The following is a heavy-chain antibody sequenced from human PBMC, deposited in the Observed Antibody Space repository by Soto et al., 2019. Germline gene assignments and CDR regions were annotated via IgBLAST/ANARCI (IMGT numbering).Heavy chain of an antibody. D-gene: IGHD3-10*01. CDR1: GYSFANCW. J-gene: IGHJ6*02. CDR2: IYPGDSDT. CDR3: ARNRLRQYYYGMDV. Sequence: GESLKISCQGSGYSFANCWIAWVRQMPGKGLEGVGVIYPGDSDTRYSPSFRGQVTISADKSISHVYLQWSSLKASDTAMYYCARNRLRQYYYGMDVWGQGTTVTAP. V-gene: IGHV5-51*01.